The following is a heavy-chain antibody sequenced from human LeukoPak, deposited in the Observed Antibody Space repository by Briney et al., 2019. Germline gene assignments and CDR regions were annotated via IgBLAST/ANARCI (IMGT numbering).Heavy chain of an antibody. CDR2: IRYDGSNK. CDR3: AKGLDPAAMPQFDY. CDR1: GFTFSSYG. J-gene: IGHJ4*02. V-gene: IGHV3-30*02. Sequence: GGSLRLSCAASGFTFSSYGMHWVRQAPGKGLEWVAFIRYDGSNKYYADSVKGRFTISRDNSKNTLYLQMNSLRAEDTAVYYCAKGLDPAAMPQFDYWGQGTLVTVSS. D-gene: IGHD2-2*01.